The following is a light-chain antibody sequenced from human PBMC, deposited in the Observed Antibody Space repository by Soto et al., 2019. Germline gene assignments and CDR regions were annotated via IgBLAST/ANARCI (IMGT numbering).Light chain of an antibody. CDR3: QQYDDLPHT. V-gene: IGKV1-33*01. J-gene: IGKJ2*01. CDR1: QDISNY. Sequence: DIQMTQSPSSLSASVRDRVTITCQASQDISNYLNWYQQKPGKAPKLLIYDASNLETGVPSRFSGSGSGTEFTFTISSLQPEDIATYYCQQYDDLPHTFGQGTRLEIK. CDR2: DAS.